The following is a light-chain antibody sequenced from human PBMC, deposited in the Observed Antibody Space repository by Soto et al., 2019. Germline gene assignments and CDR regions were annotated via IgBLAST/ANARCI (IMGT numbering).Light chain of an antibody. CDR3: QQRSNFYT. CDR1: QSVASY. Sequence: EIVLTQSPATLSLSPGDRATPSCRASQSVASYLAWYQQKPGQAPRLLIYDASNRATGIPARFSGSGSGTDFTLTISSLEPEDFAVYYCQQRSNFYTFGQGTKLEIK. CDR2: DAS. J-gene: IGKJ2*01. V-gene: IGKV3-11*01.